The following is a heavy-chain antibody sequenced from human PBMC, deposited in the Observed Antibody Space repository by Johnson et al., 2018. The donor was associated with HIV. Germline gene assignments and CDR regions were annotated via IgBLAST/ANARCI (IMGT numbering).Heavy chain of an antibody. CDR3: AKSALERATPLAEVDAFDV. J-gene: IGHJ3*01. Sequence: VQLVESGGGLVQPGGSLRLSCAASGFTLSRYDMHWVRQATGKGLEWVSAIGTAGDTYYPDSVKGRFTISRDNSKNSLYLQMNNLRVEDTALYYCAKSALERATPLAEVDAFDVWGQGTMVTVSS. CDR2: IGTAGDT. V-gene: IGHV3-13*01. CDR1: GFTLSRYD. D-gene: IGHD5-24*01.